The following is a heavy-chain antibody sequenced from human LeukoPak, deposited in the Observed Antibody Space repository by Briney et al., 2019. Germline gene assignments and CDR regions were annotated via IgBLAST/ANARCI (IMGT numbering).Heavy chain of an antibody. Sequence: GGSLRLSCAASGFTFSSYAMSWVRQGPGKGLEWVSAISGSGGSTYYADSVKGRFTISRDNSKNTLYLQTNSLRAEDTAVYYCAKDVWYYDSSGFQGYFDYWGQGTLVTVSS. CDR1: GFTFSSYA. V-gene: IGHV3-23*01. CDR2: ISGSGGST. J-gene: IGHJ4*02. D-gene: IGHD3-22*01. CDR3: AKDVWYYDSSGFQGYFDY.